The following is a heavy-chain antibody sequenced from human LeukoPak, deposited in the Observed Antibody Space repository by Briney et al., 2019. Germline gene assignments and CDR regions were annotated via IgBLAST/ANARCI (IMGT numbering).Heavy chain of an antibody. Sequence: PSETLSLTCTVSGYSISSGYYWGWIRQPPGKGLEWIGSIYHSGSTYYNPSLKSRVTISVDTSKNQFSLKLSSVTAADTAVYYCATWYLLPAATPYWGQGTLVTVSS. V-gene: IGHV4-38-2*02. CDR1: GYSISSGYY. CDR3: ATWYLLPAATPY. J-gene: IGHJ4*02. CDR2: IYHSGST. D-gene: IGHD2-2*01.